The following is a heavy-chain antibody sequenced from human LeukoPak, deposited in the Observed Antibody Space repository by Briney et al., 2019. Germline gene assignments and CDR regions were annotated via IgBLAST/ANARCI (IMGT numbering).Heavy chain of an antibody. CDR3: AREDTSLVIAY. Sequence: PGGSLRLSCAASGFTFSSYGMHWVRQAPGKGLEWVADIWFDGKNEHFADSVKGRFTISRDNSKNTMYLQINSLRAEDTAVYYCAREDTSLVIAYWGQGTLVTVSS. D-gene: IGHD5-18*01. CDR1: GFTFSSYG. CDR2: IWFDGKNE. V-gene: IGHV3-33*01. J-gene: IGHJ4*02.